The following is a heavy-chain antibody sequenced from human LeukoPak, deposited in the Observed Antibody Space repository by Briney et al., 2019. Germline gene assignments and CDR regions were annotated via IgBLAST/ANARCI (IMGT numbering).Heavy chain of an antibody. Sequence: PGGSLRLSCAASGFTFSSYAMHWVRQAPGKGLEWVAVISYDGGNKYYADSVKGRFTISRDNSKNTLYLQMNSLRAEDTAVYYCATRGTYYYDNSGYWGFDYWGQGTLVTVSS. D-gene: IGHD3-22*01. V-gene: IGHV3-30-3*01. CDR2: ISYDGGNK. CDR3: ATRGTYYYDNSGYWGFDY. J-gene: IGHJ4*02. CDR1: GFTFSSYA.